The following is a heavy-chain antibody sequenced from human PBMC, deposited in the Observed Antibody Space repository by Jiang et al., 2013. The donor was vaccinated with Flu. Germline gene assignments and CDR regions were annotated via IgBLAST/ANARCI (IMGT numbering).Heavy chain of an antibody. Sequence: EVKKPGASVKVSCKASGYTFTSYDINWVRQATGQGLEWMGWMNPNSGNTGYAQKFQGRVTMTRNTSISTAYMELSSLRSEDTAVYYCARARYDFWSGYYGYYYYGMDVWGQGTTVTVSS. J-gene: IGHJ6*02. CDR3: ARARYDFWSGYYGYYYYGMDV. CDR2: MNPNSGNT. CDR1: GYTFTSYD. D-gene: IGHD3-3*01. V-gene: IGHV1-8*01.